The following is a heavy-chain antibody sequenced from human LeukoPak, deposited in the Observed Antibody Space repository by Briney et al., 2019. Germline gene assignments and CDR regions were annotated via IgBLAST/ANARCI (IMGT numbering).Heavy chain of an antibody. J-gene: IGHJ4*02. CDR2: IRYDGSHK. V-gene: IGHV3-30*02. D-gene: IGHD3-22*01. CDR3: ARESESYDSSGSTFKY. Sequence: GGSLRLSCAASGFSFSSYGMHWVRQAPGKGLEWVAFIRYDGSHKYYADSVKGRFTISRDNSKYTLYLQMNSLRAEDTAVYYCARESESYDSSGSTFKYWGLGTLGTVSS. CDR1: GFSFSSYG.